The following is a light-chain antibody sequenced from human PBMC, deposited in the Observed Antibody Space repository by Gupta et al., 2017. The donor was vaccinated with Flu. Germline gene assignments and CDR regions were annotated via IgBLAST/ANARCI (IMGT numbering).Light chain of an antibody. Sequence: QSALTQPASVSGSPGQSITISCTGTSSDIGGHKYVSWYQQHPGKAPRVMIYEVNSRPSGGSNRFSGSKSANTASLTISGLQADDEAKYYCSSYTVSNTWVFGGGTKVTVL. V-gene: IGLV2-14*01. J-gene: IGLJ3*02. CDR3: SSYTVSNTWV. CDR2: EVN. CDR1: SSDIGGHKY.